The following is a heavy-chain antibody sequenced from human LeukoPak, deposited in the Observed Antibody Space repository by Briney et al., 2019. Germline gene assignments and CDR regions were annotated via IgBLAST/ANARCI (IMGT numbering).Heavy chain of an antibody. V-gene: IGHV4-59*08. CDR1: GGSISSYY. CDR3: ARLVYDGDWFDP. J-gene: IGHJ5*02. CDR2: IQYSGST. Sequence: SETLSLTCTVSGGSISSYYWSWIRQPPGKGLEWIGYIQYSGSTNYNPSLKSRVTISVDTSKNQFSLKLSSVTAADTAVYYCARLVYDGDWFDPWGQGTLVTVSS. D-gene: IGHD3-16*01.